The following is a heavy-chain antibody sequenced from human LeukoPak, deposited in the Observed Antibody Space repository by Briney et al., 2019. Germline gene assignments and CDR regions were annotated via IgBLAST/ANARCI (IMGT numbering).Heavy chain of an antibody. V-gene: IGHV4-59*01. CDR2: IYYSGST. CDR1: GGSISSYY. CDR3: AREDLEGAFDI. J-gene: IGHJ3*02. Sequence: ETLSLTCTVSGGSISSYYWSWIRQPPGKGLEWIGYIYYSGSTNYNPSLKSRVTISVGTSKNQFSLKLSSVTAADTAVYYCAREDLEGAFDIWGQGTMVTVSS.